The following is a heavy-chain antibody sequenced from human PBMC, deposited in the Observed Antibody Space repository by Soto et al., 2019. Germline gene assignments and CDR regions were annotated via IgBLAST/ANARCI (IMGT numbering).Heavy chain of an antibody. Sequence: GGSLRLSCAASGFTFSSYGMHWVRQAPGKGLEWVAVISYDGSNKYYADSVKGRFTISRDNSKNTLYLQMNSLRAEDTAVYYCAKDPLRWHIRYYCDYWGQGTQVTVSS. D-gene: IGHD4-17*01. J-gene: IGHJ4*02. CDR1: GFTFSSYG. CDR3: AKDPLRWHIRYYCDY. CDR2: ISYDGSNK. V-gene: IGHV3-30*18.